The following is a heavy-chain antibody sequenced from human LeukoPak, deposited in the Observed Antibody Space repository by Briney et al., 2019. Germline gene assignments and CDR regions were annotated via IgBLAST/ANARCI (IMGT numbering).Heavy chain of an antibody. J-gene: IGHJ5*02. Sequence: SETLSLTCTVSGASVSSGSHYWSWIRQPAGKGLEWIGRIYTSGSTNYNPSLKSRVTMSVDTSKNQFSLKLSSVTAADTAVYYCARAAVRGYYSQGWFDPWGQGTLVTVSS. CDR1: GASVSSGSHY. V-gene: IGHV4-61*02. D-gene: IGHD3-22*01. CDR2: IYTSGST. CDR3: ARAAVRGYYSQGWFDP.